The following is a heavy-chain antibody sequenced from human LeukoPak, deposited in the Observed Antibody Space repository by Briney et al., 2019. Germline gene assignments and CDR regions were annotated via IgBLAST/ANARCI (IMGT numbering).Heavy chain of an antibody. CDR2: VSDSGGST. V-gene: IGHV3-23*01. D-gene: IGHD3-22*01. CDR1: GVTLSNYG. J-gene: IGHJ4*02. Sequence: GGSLRLSCAVSGVTLSNYGMSWVRQAPGKGLEWVAGVSDSGGSTKYADSVKGRFTISRDNPKNTLYLQMNSLRAEDTAVYFCAKRGVVIRVILVGFHKEAYYFDSWGQGALVTVSS. CDR3: AKRGVVIRVILVGFHKEAYYFDS.